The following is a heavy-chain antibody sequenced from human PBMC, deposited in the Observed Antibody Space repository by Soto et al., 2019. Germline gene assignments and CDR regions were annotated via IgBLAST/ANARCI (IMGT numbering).Heavy chain of an antibody. CDR3: ARGVWFGELWYYYYGMDV. V-gene: IGHV4-39*01. Sequence: SETLSLTCTVSGGSISSSSYYWGWIRQPPGKGLEWIGSIYYSGSTYYNPSLKSRVTISVDTSKNQFSLKLSSVTAADTAVYYCARGVWFGELWYYYYGMDVWGQGTTVTVSS. J-gene: IGHJ6*02. CDR1: GGSISSSSYY. CDR2: IYYSGST. D-gene: IGHD3-10*01.